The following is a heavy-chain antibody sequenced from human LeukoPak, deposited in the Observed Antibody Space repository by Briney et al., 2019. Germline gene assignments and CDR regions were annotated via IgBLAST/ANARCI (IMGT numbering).Heavy chain of an antibody. J-gene: IGHJ3*02. Sequence: PGGPLRLSCTASGFTFSDYAMMGVRQSPGKGPEWVAAIRGGGHGPFYADSVRGRFTISRDNSKYTLLLQMDSLRAEDTAVYYCARDPNGDYVGAFDMWGPGTMVTVSS. CDR3: ARDPNGDYVGAFDM. CDR1: GFTFSDYA. V-gene: IGHV3-23*01. D-gene: IGHD4-17*01. CDR2: IRGGGHGP.